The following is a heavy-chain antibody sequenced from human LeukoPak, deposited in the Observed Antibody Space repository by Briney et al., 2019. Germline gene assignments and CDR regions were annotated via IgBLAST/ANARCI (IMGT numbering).Heavy chain of an antibody. Sequence: SETLSLTCAVYGGSFSGYYWSWIRQPPGKGLEWIGEINHSGSTNYNPSLKSRVTISVDTSKNQFSLKLSSVTAADTAVYYRARGRGRQQLVPFDYWGQGTLVTVSS. J-gene: IGHJ4*02. CDR2: INHSGST. CDR1: GGSFSGYY. CDR3: ARGRGRQQLVPFDY. D-gene: IGHD6-13*01. V-gene: IGHV4-34*01.